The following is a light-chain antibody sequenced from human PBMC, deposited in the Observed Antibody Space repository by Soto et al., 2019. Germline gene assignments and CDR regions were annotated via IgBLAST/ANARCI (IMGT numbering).Light chain of an antibody. J-gene: IGKJ1*01. CDR2: KAS. Sequence: DIQMTQSPSTLSASVGDRVTLTCRASQSISNWLAWYQQKPGKAPKLLIYKASSLESGVPSRFSGSGSGTEFTLTISSLQPDDCATYYCQQYNSYAQWTFGQGTKVDIK. CDR1: QSISNW. CDR3: QQYNSYAQWT. V-gene: IGKV1-5*03.